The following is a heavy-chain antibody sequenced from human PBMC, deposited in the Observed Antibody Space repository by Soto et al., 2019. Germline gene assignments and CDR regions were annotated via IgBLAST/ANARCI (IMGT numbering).Heavy chain of an antibody. CDR1: GGTFSSYA. CDR3: ARGEAVVGASLVDYYYYGMDV. D-gene: IGHD1-26*01. CDR2: IIPIFGTA. Sequence: QVQLVQSGAEVQKPGSSVKVSCKASGGTFSSYAISWVRQAPGQGLEWMGGIIPIFGTANYAQKFQGRVTITADESTSTAYMELSSLRSEDTAVYYCARGEAVVGASLVDYYYYGMDVWGQGTTVTVSS. V-gene: IGHV1-69*01. J-gene: IGHJ6*02.